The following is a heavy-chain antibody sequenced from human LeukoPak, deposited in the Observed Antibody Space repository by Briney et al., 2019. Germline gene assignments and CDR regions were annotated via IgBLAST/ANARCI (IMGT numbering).Heavy chain of an antibody. CDR1: GYTFTSYY. J-gene: IGHJ5*02. CDR3: ARGTWFGEHWFDP. CDR2: INPNSGGT. D-gene: IGHD3-10*01. V-gene: IGHV1-2*02. Sequence: ASVKVSCKASGYTFTSYYMHWVRQAPGQGLEWMGWINPNSGGTNYAQKFQGRVTMTRDTSISTAYMELSRLRSDDTAVYYCARGTWFGEHWFDPWGQGTLVTVSS.